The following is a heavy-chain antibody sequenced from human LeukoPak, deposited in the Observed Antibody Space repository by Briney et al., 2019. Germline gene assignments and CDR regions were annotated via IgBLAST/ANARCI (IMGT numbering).Heavy chain of an antibody. Sequence: GASVKVSCKASGYTFTSYGISWVRQAPGQGLEWMGWITTHNGNTNYAQRLQGRVTMTTDTSTSTASMELRSLRSDDTAMYYCARDQLRLGELSLDYWGQGTLVTVSS. CDR3: ARDQLRLGELSLDY. J-gene: IGHJ4*02. V-gene: IGHV1-18*01. D-gene: IGHD3-16*02. CDR1: GYTFTSYG. CDR2: ITTHNGNT.